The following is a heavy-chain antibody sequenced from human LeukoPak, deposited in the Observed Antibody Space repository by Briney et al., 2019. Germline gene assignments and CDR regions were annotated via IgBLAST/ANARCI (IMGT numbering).Heavy chain of an antibody. J-gene: IGHJ4*02. CDR2: INPSGGTT. Sequence: GASVKVSCKASGYTFTSYYMHWVRQAPGQGLEWMGIINPSGGTTSYAQNFQGRVTMTRDMSTSTVYMELSSLRSEDTAVYYCARVEYGDPTLNFDYWGQGTLVTVSS. D-gene: IGHD4-17*01. CDR3: ARVEYGDPTLNFDY. V-gene: IGHV1-46*01. CDR1: GYTFTSYY.